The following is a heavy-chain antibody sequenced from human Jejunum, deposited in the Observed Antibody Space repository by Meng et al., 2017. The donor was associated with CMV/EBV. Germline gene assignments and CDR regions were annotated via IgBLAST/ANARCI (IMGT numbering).Heavy chain of an antibody. D-gene: IGHD3-9*01. CDR3: ARHAYIGWSGPWFDP. CDR2: VYFGAST. CDR1: SIGTSGDY. J-gene: IGHJ5*02. Sequence: SIGTSGDYWGWIRQPPGQGLEWIGSVYFGASTYYNPSLKSRTTISVDTAKNQFSLRLDSVAAADTAVYYCARHAYIGWSGPWFDPWGQGTLVTVSS. V-gene: IGHV4-39*01.